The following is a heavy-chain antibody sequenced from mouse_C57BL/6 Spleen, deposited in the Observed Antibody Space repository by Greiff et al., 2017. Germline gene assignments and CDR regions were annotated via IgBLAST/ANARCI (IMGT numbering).Heavy chain of an antibody. V-gene: IGHV1-39*01. CDR2: INPNYGTT. Sequence: VQLQQSGPELVKPGASVKISCKASGYSFTDYNMNWVKQSNGKSLEWIGVINPNYGTTSYNQKFKGKATLTVDPSSSTAYIQLNSLTSDDSAVYFCARRMWHDGSFYAMDYWGQGTSVTVSS. J-gene: IGHJ4*01. CDR3: ARRMWHDGSFYAMDY. CDR1: GYSFTDYN. D-gene: IGHD1-1*01.